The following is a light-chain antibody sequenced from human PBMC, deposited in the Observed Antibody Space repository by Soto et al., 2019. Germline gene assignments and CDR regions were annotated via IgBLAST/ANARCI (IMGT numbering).Light chain of an antibody. CDR3: QQYDSVPIT. V-gene: IGKV4-1*01. Sequence: DIVMTPSPDSLAVSLGERATINCKSSQSVLYTSNNKNYIAWYQQKSGQPPKLLIYWASTRDSGVPDRFSGGGSGTDFTLTISSLQAEDVAVYYCQQYDSVPITFGQGTRLEIK. CDR1: QSVLYTSNNKNY. CDR2: WAS. J-gene: IGKJ5*01.